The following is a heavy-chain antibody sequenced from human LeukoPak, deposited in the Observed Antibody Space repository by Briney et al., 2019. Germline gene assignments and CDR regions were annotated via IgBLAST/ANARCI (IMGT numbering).Heavy chain of an antibody. J-gene: IGHJ5*02. D-gene: IGHD2-2*01. CDR2: IYYSGST. Sequence: ASETLSLTCTVSGGSISSSSYYWGWIRQPPGKGLEWIGSIYYSGSTYYNPSLKSRVTISVDTSKNQFSLKLSSVTAADTAVYYCARLGDIAVVPAARENNWFDPWGQGTLVTVSS. CDR3: ARLGDIAVVPAARENNWFDP. V-gene: IGHV4-39*01. CDR1: GGSISSSSYY.